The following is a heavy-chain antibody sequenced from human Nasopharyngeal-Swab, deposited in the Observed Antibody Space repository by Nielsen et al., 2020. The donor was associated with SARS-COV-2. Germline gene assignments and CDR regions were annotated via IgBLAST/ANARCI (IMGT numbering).Heavy chain of an antibody. CDR3: AKDLGPYCSRTSCYGHSPYYGMDV. V-gene: IGHV6-1*01. Sequence: WIRQSPSRGLEWLGRTYYRSKWYNDYAVSVKSRITINPDTSKNQFSLHLNSVTPEDTAVYYCAKDLGPYCSRTSCYGHSPYYGMDVWGQGTTITVSS. CDR2: TYYRSKWYN. J-gene: IGHJ6*02. D-gene: IGHD2-2*01.